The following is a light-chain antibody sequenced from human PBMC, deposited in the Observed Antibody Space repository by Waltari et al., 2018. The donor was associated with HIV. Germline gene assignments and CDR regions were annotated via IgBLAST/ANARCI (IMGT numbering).Light chain of an antibody. Sequence: QSVLTQPASVSGSPGQSITISCTGTNSDVGAYDYVSLYQQYPGKAPKLLIYEVTIRSPGISYRFSGSKSGNTASMTISGLQPEDEAHYYCSSYAATTTILFGGGTRLTVL. CDR1: NSDVGAYDY. J-gene: IGLJ3*02. V-gene: IGLV2-14*01. CDR3: SSYAATTTIL. CDR2: EVT.